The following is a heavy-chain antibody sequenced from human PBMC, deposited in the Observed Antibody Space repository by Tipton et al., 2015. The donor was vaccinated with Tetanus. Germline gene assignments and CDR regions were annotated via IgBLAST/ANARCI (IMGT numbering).Heavy chain of an antibody. J-gene: IGHJ6*02. D-gene: IGHD3-10*01. Sequence: TLSLTCAVSGGAFSGYLWSWIRQSPGKGLEWIGEINQSGSTIYNPSLKSRVTIAVDTFKRQFSMTLTSATAADTAVYYCARGDYYGSGTYDVWGQGTTVPVPS. CDR1: GGAFSGYL. CDR3: ARGDYYGSGTYDV. CDR2: INQSGST. V-gene: IGHV4-34*01.